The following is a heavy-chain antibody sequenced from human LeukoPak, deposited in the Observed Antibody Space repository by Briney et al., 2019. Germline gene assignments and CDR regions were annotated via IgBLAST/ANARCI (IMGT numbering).Heavy chain of an antibody. Sequence: GGTLRLSCAASGFTFSSYSMNWVRQAPGKGLEWVSSISSSGSYIYYADSMKGRFTISRDNTKNSLYLQVNSLRAGDTAVYYCARVRAVGATKKFDYWGQGTLVTVSS. CDR3: ARVRAVGATKKFDY. V-gene: IGHV3-21*01. CDR2: ISSSGSYI. D-gene: IGHD1-26*01. J-gene: IGHJ4*02. CDR1: GFTFSSYS.